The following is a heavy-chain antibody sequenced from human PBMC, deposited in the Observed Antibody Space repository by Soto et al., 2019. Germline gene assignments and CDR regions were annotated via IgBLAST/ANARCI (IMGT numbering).Heavy chain of an antibody. V-gene: IGHV2-5*02. CDR3: AHSPDYYDSTGSFDY. Sequence: QITLKQSGPTLVKPTQTLTLTFTFSGFSLSTSGVGVGWIRQPPGQALEWLAVIYWDDDKRYSPSLKSSLTIPKDTTKNQVVRTTNNMDPVDTDTYYCAHSPDYYDSTGSFDYWGQGTLVTVSS. CDR1: GFSLSTSGVG. D-gene: IGHD3-22*01. CDR2: IYWDDDK. J-gene: IGHJ4*02.